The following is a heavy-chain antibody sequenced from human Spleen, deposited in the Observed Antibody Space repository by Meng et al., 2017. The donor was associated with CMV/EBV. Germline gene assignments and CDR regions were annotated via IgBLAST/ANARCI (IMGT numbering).Heavy chain of an antibody. CDR3: ARVGVPEAFDY. J-gene: IGHJ4*02. V-gene: IGHV1-18*01. CDR2: ITDYNANT. Sequence: ASVQVSCKASGYMFDIYGITWVRQAPGQGLEWMGWITDYNANTNSAEKFQGRVTMTRDTSTSTGYLELRNLTYDDTAVYYCARVGVPEAFDYWGQGTLVTVSS. CDR1: GYMFDIYG. D-gene: IGHD1-14*01.